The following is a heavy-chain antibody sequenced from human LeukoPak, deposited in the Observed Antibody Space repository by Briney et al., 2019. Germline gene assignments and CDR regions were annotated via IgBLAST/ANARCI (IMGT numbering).Heavy chain of an antibody. CDR1: GFTFDDYG. J-gene: IGHJ6*03. CDR3: ARDPRYCSSTSCYTFYYYYYYMDV. Sequence: PGGSLRLSCAASGFTFDDYGMSWVRQAPGKGLVWVSRINSDGSSTSYADSVKGRFTISRDNAKNTLYLQMNSLRAEDTAVYYCARDPRYCSSTSCYTFYYYYYYMDVWGKGTTVTVSS. D-gene: IGHD2-2*02. V-gene: IGHV3-74*01. CDR2: INSDGSST.